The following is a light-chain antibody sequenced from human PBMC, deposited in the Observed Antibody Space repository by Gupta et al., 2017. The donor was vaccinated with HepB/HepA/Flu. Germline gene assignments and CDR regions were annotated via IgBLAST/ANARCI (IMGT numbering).Light chain of an antibody. Sequence: TVLPPSPLYLPVTPGEPASISCRSSQSLLHPTGFNCLEWYVQKPGQSTHGVIYMGYNRASGGPDRVSGRESGTNGTWKSSRVEAEDGGVDYGMKSLQTPLTLGGGTRVDIK. CDR2: MGY. CDR3: MKSLQTPLT. V-gene: IGKV2-28*01. J-gene: IGKJ4*02. CDR1: QSLLHPTGFNC.